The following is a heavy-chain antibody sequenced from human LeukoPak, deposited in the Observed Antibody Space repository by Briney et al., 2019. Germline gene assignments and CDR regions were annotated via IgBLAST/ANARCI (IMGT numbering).Heavy chain of an antibody. D-gene: IGHD4-17*01. CDR1: GFTFSSYG. V-gene: IGHV3-7*01. CDR2: IKQDGSEK. J-gene: IGHJ4*02. Sequence: PGGSLRLSCAASGFTFSSYGMHWVRQAPGKGLEWVANIKQDGSEKYYVDSVKGRFTISRDNAKNSLYLQMNSLRAEDTAVYYCARDYGDFDYWGQGTLVTVSS. CDR3: ARDYGDFDY.